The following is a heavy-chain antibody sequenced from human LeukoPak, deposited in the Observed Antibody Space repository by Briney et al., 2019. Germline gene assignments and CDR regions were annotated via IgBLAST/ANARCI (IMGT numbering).Heavy chain of an antibody. CDR3: TTEGYYVSGIY. Sequence: PGGSLRLSCAASGFTFSNAWMSWVCQAPGKGLEWVGRIKGKTDGETTDYATPEKGRFTISRDDSKDTLYLQMNSLKTEDAAVYYCTTEGYYVSGIYWGQGTLVTVSS. V-gene: IGHV3-15*01. CDR2: IKGKTDGETT. CDR1: GFTFSNAW. D-gene: IGHD3-10*01. J-gene: IGHJ4*02.